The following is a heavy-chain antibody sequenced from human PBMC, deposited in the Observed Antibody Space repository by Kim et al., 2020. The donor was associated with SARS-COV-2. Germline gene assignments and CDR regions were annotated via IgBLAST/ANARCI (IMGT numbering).Heavy chain of an antibody. CDR2: TYYRSKWYN. Sequence: SQTLSLTCAISGDSVSSNSAAWNWIRQSPSRGLEWLGRTYYRSKWYNDYAVSVKSRITINPDTSKNQFSLQLNSVTPEDTAVYYCTREGYGAEYYYYYGMDVWGQGTTVTVSS. V-gene: IGHV6-1*01. D-gene: IGHD3-10*01. J-gene: IGHJ6*02. CDR3: TREGYGAEYYYYYGMDV. CDR1: GDSVSSNSAA.